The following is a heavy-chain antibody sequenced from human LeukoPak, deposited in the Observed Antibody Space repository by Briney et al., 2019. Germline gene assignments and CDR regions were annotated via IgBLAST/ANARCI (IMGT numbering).Heavy chain of an antibody. CDR2: IYTSGST. J-gene: IGHJ4*02. CDR1: GGSISSGTYY. V-gene: IGHV4-61*09. Sequence: TSETLSLTCTVSGGSISSGTYYWSWIRQPAGKGLEWIGHIYTSGSTNYNPSLKGRVTISVDTSKNQFSLKLSSVTAADTAVYYCARGGSWEIPYYFHYWGQGTLVTVSS. D-gene: IGHD1-26*01. CDR3: ARGGSWEIPYYFHY.